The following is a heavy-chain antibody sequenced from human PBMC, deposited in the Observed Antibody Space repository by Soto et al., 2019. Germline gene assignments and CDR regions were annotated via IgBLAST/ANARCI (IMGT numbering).Heavy chain of an antibody. D-gene: IGHD5-12*01. V-gene: IGHV1-69*01. Sequence: QVQLVQSGAEVKKPGSSVKVSCKASGGTFSSYAISWVRQAPGQGLEWMGGIIPIFGTANYAQKFKGRVTITADESTSTAYMELSSLRSEDTAVYYCARWGRDGYNCGGDDAFDIWGQGTMVTVSS. CDR3: ARWGRDGYNCGGDDAFDI. CDR1: GGTFSSYA. J-gene: IGHJ3*02. CDR2: IIPIFGTA.